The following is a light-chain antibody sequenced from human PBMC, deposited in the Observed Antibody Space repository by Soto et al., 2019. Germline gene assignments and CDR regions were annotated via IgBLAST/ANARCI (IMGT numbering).Light chain of an antibody. Sequence: DIQMTQSPSSLSASVGDRVTITCRASQSISSYLNWYQQKPGKAPKLLIYAASSLQSGVPSRFSGSGSGTDFTLTISSLQPEDFATYYCQPSYSTPVTLTFGGGTKVEIK. J-gene: IGKJ4*01. CDR1: QSISSY. CDR2: AAS. CDR3: QPSYSTPVTLT. V-gene: IGKV1-39*01.